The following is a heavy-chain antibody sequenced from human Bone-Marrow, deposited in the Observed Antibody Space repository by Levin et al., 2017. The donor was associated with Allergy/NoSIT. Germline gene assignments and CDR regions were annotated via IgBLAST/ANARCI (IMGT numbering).Heavy chain of an antibody. CDR3: AARIVVAGTERPFDY. J-gene: IGHJ4*02. Sequence: PGGSMRLSCAASGLVFSNYAMSWVRQSPGKGLEWVSAISGSGDTTYYADSMKGRFAVSRDNSKSTLYLQMNGLRAEDTTIYYCAARIVVAGTERPFDYWGQGTLVTVSS. D-gene: IGHD6-19*01. CDR1: GLVFSNYA. V-gene: IGHV3-23*01. CDR2: ISGSGDTT.